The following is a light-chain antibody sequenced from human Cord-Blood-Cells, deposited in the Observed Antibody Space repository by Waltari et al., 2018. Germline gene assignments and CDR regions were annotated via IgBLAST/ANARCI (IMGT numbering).Light chain of an antibody. CDR3: SSYAGSNNLL. Sequence: QSALTQPPSASGSPGQSVTISCTGTSSDVGGYNYASWYQQHPGKAPKLMIYEVSKRPSGVPDRFSGSKSGNTASLTVSGLQAEDEADYYCSSYAGSNNLLFGGGTKLTVL. CDR1: SSDVGGYNY. V-gene: IGLV2-8*01. J-gene: IGLJ2*01. CDR2: EVS.